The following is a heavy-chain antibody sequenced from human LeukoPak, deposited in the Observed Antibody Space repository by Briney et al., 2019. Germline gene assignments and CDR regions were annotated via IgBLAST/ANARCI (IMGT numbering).Heavy chain of an antibody. CDR2: INHSGST. CDR3: ARHNRGAAAGTLYYYYYMDV. J-gene: IGHJ6*03. Sequence: PSETLSLTCAVYGGSFSGYYWSWIRQPPGKGLEWIGEINHSGSTNYNPSLKSRVTISVDTSKNQFSLKLSPVTAADTAVYYCARHNRGAAAGTLYYYYYMDVWGKGTTVTISS. CDR1: GGSFSGYY. V-gene: IGHV4-34*01. D-gene: IGHD6-13*01.